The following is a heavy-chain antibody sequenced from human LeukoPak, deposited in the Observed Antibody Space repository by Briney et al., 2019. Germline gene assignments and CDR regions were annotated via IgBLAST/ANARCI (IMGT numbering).Heavy chain of an antibody. J-gene: IGHJ4*02. CDR2: INPNSGGT. Sequence: ASVKVSCKASGYTFTAYYMHWVRQAPGQGLEWMGWINPNSGGTNYAQKFQGRATMTRDTSISTAYMELSRLTSDDTAVYYCARALAVAADFDYWGQGTLVTVSS. D-gene: IGHD6-19*01. CDR3: ARALAVAADFDY. V-gene: IGHV1-2*02. CDR1: GYTFTAYY.